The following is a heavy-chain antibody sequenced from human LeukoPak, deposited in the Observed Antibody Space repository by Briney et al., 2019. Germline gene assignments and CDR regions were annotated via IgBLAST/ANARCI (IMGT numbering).Heavy chain of an antibody. D-gene: IGHD1-1*01. Sequence: GGSLRLSCAASGFTFDDYTMQWVSQAPGKGLEWVSLISWDGGSTYYADSVKGRFTISRDNSKNSLYLQMNSLRTEDTALYYCAKAGREYYYYMDVWGKGTTVTVSS. CDR1: GFTFDDYT. J-gene: IGHJ6*03. CDR2: ISWDGGST. CDR3: AKAGREYYYYMDV. V-gene: IGHV3-43*01.